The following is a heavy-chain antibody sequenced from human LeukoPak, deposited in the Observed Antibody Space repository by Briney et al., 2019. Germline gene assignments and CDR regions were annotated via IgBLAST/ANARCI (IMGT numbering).Heavy chain of an antibody. CDR1: GFTFSSYR. CDR2: ISSSSSNI. Sequence: GVSLRLSCAASGFTFSSYRMNWLRQAPGKGLEWVSSISSSSSNISYAASVEGRFTISRDTAKNSLYLQMNSLRAEDTAVYYCATDGPDYYGSGSYYNYYYYYGMDVWGKGTTVTVSS. J-gene: IGHJ6*04. CDR3: ATDGPDYYGSGSYYNYYYYYGMDV. D-gene: IGHD3-10*01. V-gene: IGHV3-21*01.